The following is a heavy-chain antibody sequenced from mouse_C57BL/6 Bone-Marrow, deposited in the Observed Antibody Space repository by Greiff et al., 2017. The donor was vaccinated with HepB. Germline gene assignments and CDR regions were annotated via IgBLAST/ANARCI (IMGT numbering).Heavy chain of an antibody. J-gene: IGHJ1*03. V-gene: IGHV5-17*01. CDR3: AREGCYWYFDV. Sequence: DVMLVESGGGLVKPGGSLKLSCAASGFTFSDYGMHWVRQAPEKGLEWVAYISSGSSTIYYADTVKGRFTISRDNAKNTLFLQMSSLRSEDTAMYYCAREGCYWYFDVWGTGTTVTVSS. CDR2: ISSGSSTI. CDR1: GFTFSDYG.